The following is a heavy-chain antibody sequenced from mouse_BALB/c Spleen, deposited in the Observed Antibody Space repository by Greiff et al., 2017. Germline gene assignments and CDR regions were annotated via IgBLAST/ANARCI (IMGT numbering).Heavy chain of an antibody. J-gene: IGHJ2*01. D-gene: IGHD1-2*01. CDR3: TKRGGTATDYFDY. CDR1: GFTFSSYT. CDR2: ISSGGSYT. Sequence: EVQLVESGGGLVKPGGSLKLSCAASGFTFSSYTMSWVRQTPEKRLEWVATISSGGSYTYYPDSVKGRFTISRDNAKNTLYLQMSSLKSEDTAMYYCTKRGGTATDYFDYWGQGTTLTVSS. V-gene: IGHV5-6-4*01.